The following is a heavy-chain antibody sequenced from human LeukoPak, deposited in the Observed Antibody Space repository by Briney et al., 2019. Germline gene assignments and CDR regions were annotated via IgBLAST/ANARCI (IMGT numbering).Heavy chain of an antibody. D-gene: IGHD3-22*01. CDR2: INSDGSST. CDR1: GFTFSSYW. CDR3: ARAGLAVDSSGYYSYGMDV. V-gene: IGHV3-74*01. J-gene: IGHJ6*02. Sequence: GGSLRLSCAASGFTFSSYWMHWVRQAPGKRLVWVSRINSDGSSTSYADSVKGRFTISRDNAKNTLYLQMNSLRAEDTAVYYCARAGLAVDSSGYYSYGMDVWGQGTTVTVSS.